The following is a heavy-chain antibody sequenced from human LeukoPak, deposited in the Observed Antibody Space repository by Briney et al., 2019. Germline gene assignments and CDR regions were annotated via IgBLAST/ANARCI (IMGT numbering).Heavy chain of an antibody. V-gene: IGHV3-48*03. CDR1: GFTFSSYE. CDR2: ISGSGETI. J-gene: IGHJ4*02. Sequence: GGSLRLSCAASGFTFSSYEMNWVRQAPGKGLEWVSYISGSGETIYYADSVKGRFTISRDNAKNSLYLQMNSLGAEDTALYYCARGGVLRFFEWPWGQGTLVTVSS. D-gene: IGHD3-3*01. CDR3: ARGGVLRFFEWP.